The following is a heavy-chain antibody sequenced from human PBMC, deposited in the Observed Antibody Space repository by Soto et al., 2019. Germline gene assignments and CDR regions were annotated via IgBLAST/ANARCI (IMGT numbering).Heavy chain of an antibody. Sequence: QVQLQESGPGLVNPSQTFSLTCTVSGDSINNGDYYWSWVRHHPVSGLEWIGYVYYSGATSYNPSLKGRVTISLDTSENQFSLRLSSVTAADTAVYYCSREGYNYNGMDVWGQGTTVTVSS. CDR1: GDSINNGDYY. CDR2: VYYSGAT. CDR3: SREGYNYNGMDV. J-gene: IGHJ6*02. V-gene: IGHV4-31*03.